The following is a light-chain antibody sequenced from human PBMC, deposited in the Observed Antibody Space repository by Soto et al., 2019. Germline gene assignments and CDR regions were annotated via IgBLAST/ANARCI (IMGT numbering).Light chain of an antibody. CDR2: GAS. J-gene: IGKJ1*01. CDR3: KQDYNLPTWT. V-gene: IGKV3D-7*01. Sequence: PGERVTLSCRATQSVSSSYLTCYQQKPGQAPRLLIYGASTSATGIPARFSGSGSGTDFTLTISSLQPEDFAVYYCKQDYNLPTWTFGQGTKVDIK. CDR1: QSVSSSY.